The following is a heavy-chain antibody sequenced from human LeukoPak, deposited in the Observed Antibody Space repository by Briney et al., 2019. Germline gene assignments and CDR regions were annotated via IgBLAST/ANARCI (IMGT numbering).Heavy chain of an antibody. CDR3: ARDYGGDSGWFDP. J-gene: IGHJ5*02. CDR1: GYTFTNYD. V-gene: IGHV1-8*01. CDR2: MKPNSGET. D-gene: IGHD4-23*01. Sequence: GASVKVSCKASGYTFTNYDLNWVRQATGQGLEWLGWMKPNSGETGYAQKFQGRVTQTRDTSISTAYMELSGLKSEDTAVYYCARDYGGDSGWFDPWGQGTLVTVSS.